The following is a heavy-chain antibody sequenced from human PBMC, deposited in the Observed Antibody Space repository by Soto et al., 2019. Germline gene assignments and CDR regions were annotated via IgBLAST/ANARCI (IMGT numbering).Heavy chain of an antibody. J-gene: IGHJ3*02. CDR1: EFTFSSYS. D-gene: IGHD3-10*01. CDR3: TSTMAGAFDI. Sequence: EVQLVESGGGLVKPGGSLRLSCAASEFTFSSYSMNWVRQAPGKGLEWVSSIGRSSSYIYYADSVKGRFIISRDNAKNSQYLQMNSVSAEDTAVYYVTSTMAGAFDIWGQGTMVTVSS. V-gene: IGHV3-21*01. CDR2: IGRSSSYI.